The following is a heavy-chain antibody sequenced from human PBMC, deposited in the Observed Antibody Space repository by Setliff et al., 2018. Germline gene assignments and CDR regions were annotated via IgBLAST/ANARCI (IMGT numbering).Heavy chain of an antibody. Sequence: ETLSLTCVVYGGSFSGDYWSWIRQPPGKGLEWVANIKQDGSEKYYVDSVKGRFSISRDNAKNSLYLQMNSLRAEDTAVYYCARDPHFDSWGQGTLVTVSS. CDR2: IKQDGSEK. V-gene: IGHV3-7*01. CDR3: ARDPHFDS. J-gene: IGHJ4*02. CDR1: GGSFSGDY.